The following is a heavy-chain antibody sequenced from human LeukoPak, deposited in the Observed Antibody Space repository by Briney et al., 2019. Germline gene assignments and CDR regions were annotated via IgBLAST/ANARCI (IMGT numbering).Heavy chain of an antibody. CDR1: GGSFGRYA. Sequence: SVKVSCKAPGGSFGRYAISWVRQAPGQGLEWMGGIVPILGTANYAQKFQGRVTITADESTSTAYMELSSLRSEDTAVYYCARAGRCSSTSCYAENRFPFDYWGQGTLVTVSS. J-gene: IGHJ4*02. CDR3: ARAGRCSSTSCYAENRFPFDY. D-gene: IGHD2-2*01. V-gene: IGHV1-69*01. CDR2: IVPILGTA.